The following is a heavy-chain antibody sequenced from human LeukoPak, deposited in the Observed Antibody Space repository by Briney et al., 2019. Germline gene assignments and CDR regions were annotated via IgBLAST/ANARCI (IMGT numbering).Heavy chain of an antibody. CDR1: GGSISSSSYY. CDR2: IYYSGST. V-gene: IGHV4-39*07. D-gene: IGHD3-3*01. CDR3: AREEKYYDFWSGCYPYYFDY. J-gene: IGHJ4*02. Sequence: SETLSLTCTVSGGSISSSSYYWGWIRQPPGKGLEWIGSIYYSGSTYYNPSLKSRVTISVDTSKNQFSLKLSSVTAADTAVYYCAREEKYYDFWSGCYPYYFDYWGQGTLVTVSS.